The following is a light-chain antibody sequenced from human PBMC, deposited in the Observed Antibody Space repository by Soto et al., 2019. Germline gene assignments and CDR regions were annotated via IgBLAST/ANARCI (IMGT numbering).Light chain of an antibody. CDR2: GAS. J-gene: IGKJ4*01. V-gene: IGKV3-20*01. Sequence: EIVLTQSPGTLSLSPGKRATLSCRASQSVSSNYLAWYQQKPGQAPRLLIYGASSRATGIPDRFSGSGSGADFTLTISRLEPEDVAVYYCQQSDNSPLTFGGGTKVELK. CDR1: QSVSSNY. CDR3: QQSDNSPLT.